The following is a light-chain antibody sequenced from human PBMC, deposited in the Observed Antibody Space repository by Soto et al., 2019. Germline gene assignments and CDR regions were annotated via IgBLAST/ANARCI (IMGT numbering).Light chain of an antibody. J-gene: IGKJ1*01. CDR3: QQYGSSPWK. CDR1: QSVSSSY. Sequence: EFVLTQSPGTLSLSPGERATLSFSSSQSVSSSYLAWYQQKPGQAPRLLIYGASSRATGIPDRFSGSGSGTDFTLTISRLEPEDFAVYYCQQYGSSPWKCGQGTKGDIK. V-gene: IGKV3-20*01. CDR2: GAS.